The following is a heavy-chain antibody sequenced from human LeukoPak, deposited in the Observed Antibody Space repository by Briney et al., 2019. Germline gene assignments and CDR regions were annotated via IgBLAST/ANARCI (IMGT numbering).Heavy chain of an antibody. Sequence: PGESLKISCKGSGYSFTSYWIGWVRQMPGKGLEWMGIIYPGDSDTRYSPSFQGQVTISADKSISTAYLQWSSLKASDTAMYYCARRIFYSSGYSAYFDYWGQGTLVTVSS. CDR2: IYPGDSDT. D-gene: IGHD3-22*01. CDR3: ARRIFYSSGYSAYFDY. J-gene: IGHJ4*02. CDR1: GYSFTSYW. V-gene: IGHV5-51*01.